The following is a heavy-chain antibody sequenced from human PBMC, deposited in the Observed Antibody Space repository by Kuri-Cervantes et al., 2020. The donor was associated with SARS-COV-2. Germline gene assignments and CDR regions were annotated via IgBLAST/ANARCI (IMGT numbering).Heavy chain of an antibody. J-gene: IGHJ1*01. CDR2: INTNTGNP. CDR3: ARGYDSSGEYFQH. V-gene: IGHV7-4-1*02. CDR1: GYTFTSNY. D-gene: IGHD3-22*01. Sequence: ASVKVSCKASGYTFTSNYIHWVRQAPGQGLEWMGWINTNTGNPTYAQGFTGRFVFSLDTSVSTAYLQISSLKAEDTAVYYCARGYDSSGEYFQHWGQGTLVTVSS.